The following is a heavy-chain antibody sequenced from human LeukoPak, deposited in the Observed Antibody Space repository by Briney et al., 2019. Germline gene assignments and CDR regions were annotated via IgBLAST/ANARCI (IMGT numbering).Heavy chain of an antibody. CDR3: TSEGIATISY. Sequence: SGGSLRLSCTASGFTFGDYAMSWVRQAPGKGLKWVGFIRSKAYGGTTEYAASVKGRFTISRDDSKSIAYLQMNSLKTEDTAVYYCTSEGIATISYWGQGTVVTVSS. D-gene: IGHD6-13*01. V-gene: IGHV3-49*04. CDR1: GFTFGDYA. CDR2: IRSKAYGGTT. J-gene: IGHJ4*02.